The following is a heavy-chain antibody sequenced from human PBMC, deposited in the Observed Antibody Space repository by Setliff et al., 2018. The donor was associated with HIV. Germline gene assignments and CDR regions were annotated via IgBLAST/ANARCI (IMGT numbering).Heavy chain of an antibody. Sequence: GGSLRLSCAASGFTFSSYAMSWVRQAPGKGLEWVSAISGSGGSTYYADSVKGRFTISRDNSKNTLYRQMNSLRAEDTAVYYCAKDRRVLWFGEFPPNWFDPWGQGTLVTVSS. CDR2: ISGSGGST. V-gene: IGHV3-23*01. D-gene: IGHD3-10*01. CDR3: AKDRRVLWFGEFPPNWFDP. CDR1: GFTFSSYA. J-gene: IGHJ5*02.